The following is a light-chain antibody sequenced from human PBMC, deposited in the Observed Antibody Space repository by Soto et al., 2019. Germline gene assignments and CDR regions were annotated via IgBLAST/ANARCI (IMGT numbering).Light chain of an antibody. CDR3: SSYTIKNTWV. CDR2: EVT. CDR1: TSDVGGYDR. Sequence: QSVLTQPASVTGSPGQSITISCTGTTSDVGGYDRVSWFQQYPGTAPKLMIYEVTNRPSGVSDRFSGSKSVNTASLTISGLQPEDEADYYCSSYTIKNTWVFGGGTKLTVL. J-gene: IGLJ3*02. V-gene: IGLV2-14*01.